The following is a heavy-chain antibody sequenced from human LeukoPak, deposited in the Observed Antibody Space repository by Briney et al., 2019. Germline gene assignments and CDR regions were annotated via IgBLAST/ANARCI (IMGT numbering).Heavy chain of an antibody. CDR1: GFSFSTSGVG. CDR3: AHRGSGGTTWRYFDI. CDR2: IYWNGNK. Sequence: SGPTLVNPTQTLTLTCTFSGFSFSTSGVGVGWIRQPPGKALEWLALIYWNGNKRYSPSLKSRLTITKDTSKNQVVLTMTNMDPVDTATYYCAHRGSGGTTWRYFDIWGRGTLVTVSS. V-gene: IGHV2-5*01. D-gene: IGHD1-7*01. J-gene: IGHJ2*01.